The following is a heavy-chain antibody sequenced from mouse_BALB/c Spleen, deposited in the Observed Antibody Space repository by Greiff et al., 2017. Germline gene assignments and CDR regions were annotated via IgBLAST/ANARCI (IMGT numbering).Heavy chain of an antibody. CDR3: AFGLMDY. J-gene: IGHJ4*01. V-gene: IGHV5-17*02. CDR2: ISSGSSTI. CDR1: GFTFSSFG. Sequence: EVQLVESGGGLVQPGGSRKLSCAASGFTFSSFGMHWVRQAPEKGLEWVAYISSGSSTIYYADTVKGRFTISRDNPKNTLFLQMTSLRSEDTAMYYCAFGLMDYWGQGTSVTVSS. D-gene: IGHD3-1*01.